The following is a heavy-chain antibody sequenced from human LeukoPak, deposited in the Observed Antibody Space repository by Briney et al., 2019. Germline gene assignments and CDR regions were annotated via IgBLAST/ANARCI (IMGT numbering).Heavy chain of an antibody. J-gene: IGHJ4*02. V-gene: IGHV3-23*01. CDR3: VKEVVATIPPL. CDR1: GFILSNCA. Sequence: PRGSLRLSCAASGFILSNCAMTWVRQAPGKGLQWVSGIDTKGTRTYYADSVKGRFTISRDNFKNTLFLQMNSLRAEDTAVYYCVKEVVATIPPLWGQGTLVTVSS. D-gene: IGHD5-12*01. CDR2: IDTKGTRT.